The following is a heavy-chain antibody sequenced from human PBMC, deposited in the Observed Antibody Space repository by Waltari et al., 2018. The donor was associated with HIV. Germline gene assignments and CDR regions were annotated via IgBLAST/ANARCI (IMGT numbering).Heavy chain of an antibody. CDR1: GFSFSNYG. D-gene: IGHD4-17*01. CDR3: AKDRDYGDYPNWFDP. V-gene: IGHV3-30*18. CDR2: ISYDGSNK. J-gene: IGHJ5*02. Sequence: QVQLVESGGGVVQPGRSLRLSCAASGFSFSNYGMHWVRQAPGKGLEWVAVISYDGSNKYYRDSVKGLFTISRDNSKNTLYLQMNSLRDEDTSVYYCAKDRDYGDYPNWFDPWGQGTLVTVSS.